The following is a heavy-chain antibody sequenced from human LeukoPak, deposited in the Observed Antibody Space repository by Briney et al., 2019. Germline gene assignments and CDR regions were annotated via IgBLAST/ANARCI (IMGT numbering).Heavy chain of an antibody. V-gene: IGHV3-48*02. D-gene: IGHD3-22*01. CDR2: ISSSSTTI. J-gene: IGHJ4*02. Sequence: GGSLRLSCAASGFTFSSYSMNWVRQAPGKGLEWVSYISSSSTTIYYADSVKGRFTISRDNAKNSLYLQMNSLRDEDTAVFYCARGPYDSSGYSFDYWGQGTLVTVSS. CDR3: ARGPYDSSGYSFDY. CDR1: GFTFSSYS.